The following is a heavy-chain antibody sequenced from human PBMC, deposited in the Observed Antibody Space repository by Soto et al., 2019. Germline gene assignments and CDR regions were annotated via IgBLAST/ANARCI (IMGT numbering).Heavy chain of an antibody. J-gene: IGHJ6*02. Sequence: QLQLQESGPGLVKPSETLSLTCTVSGGSVTSNSYSWGWVRQSPGKGLEWIGTIYSNDNTHYNPCLECMDTISVDTAKNEYSQGLNSVTAADTAVYYCARLNGYSVSTKCDCYYGMDVWGQGTTGSDCS. CDR3: ARLNGYSVSTKCDCYYGMDV. D-gene: IGHD2-2*03. CDR2: IYSNDNT. CDR1: GGSVTSNSYS. V-gene: IGHV4-39*01.